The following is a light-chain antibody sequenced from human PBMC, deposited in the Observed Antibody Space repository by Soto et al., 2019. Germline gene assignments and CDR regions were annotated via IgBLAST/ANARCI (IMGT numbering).Light chain of an antibody. CDR2: GAS. Sequence: EIVMTQSLATLSGSPGERATLSCRASQSVSSNLAWYQQKPGQAPRLLIYGASTRATGIPARFSGSGSGTEFTLTISSLQSEDFAVYYCQQYNNWPPWTFGQGTKVEIK. CDR3: QQYNNWPPWT. V-gene: IGKV3-15*01. J-gene: IGKJ1*01. CDR1: QSVSSN.